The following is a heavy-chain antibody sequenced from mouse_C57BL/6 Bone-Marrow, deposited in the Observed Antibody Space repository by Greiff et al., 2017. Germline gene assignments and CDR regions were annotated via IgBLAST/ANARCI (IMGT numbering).Heavy chain of an antibody. Sequence: EVQLVESGGGLVKPGGSLKLSCAASGFTFSDYGMHWVRPAPEKGLEWVAYISSGSSTIYYAATVKGRFTISRDNAKNTLFLQMTGLMSEDTAMYYCATHYYGSSPRAMDYWGQGTSVTVSS. D-gene: IGHD1-1*01. CDR3: ATHYYGSSPRAMDY. CDR1: GFTFSDYG. J-gene: IGHJ4*01. V-gene: IGHV5-17*01. CDR2: ISSGSSTI.